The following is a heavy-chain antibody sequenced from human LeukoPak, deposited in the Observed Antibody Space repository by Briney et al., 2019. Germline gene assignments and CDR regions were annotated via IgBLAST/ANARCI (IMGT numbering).Heavy chain of an antibody. CDR2: IHYDGSNK. V-gene: IGHV3-30*02. CDR3: AKDPIRGARPYYFSS. Sequence: GGSLRLSCAASGFTFSSYGMQWVRQAPGKGLEWVAFIHYDGSNKYYANSVKGRFTISRDNSKNTLYLHMNSLRAEDTAVYYCAKDPIRGARPYYFSSWGQGTLLSVSS. D-gene: IGHD3-10*01. CDR1: GFTFSSYG. J-gene: IGHJ4*02.